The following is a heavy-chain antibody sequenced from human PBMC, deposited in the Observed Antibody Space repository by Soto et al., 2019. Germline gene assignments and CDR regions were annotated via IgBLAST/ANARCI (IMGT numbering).Heavy chain of an antibody. D-gene: IGHD3-3*01. CDR2: IIPLLGLT. V-gene: IGHV1-69*08. J-gene: IGHJ6*03. Sequence: HVQLLQSGAEVKMPGSSVKVSCHASGDTFSTHTITWVRQAPGQGLEWVGRIIPLLGLTDYAQKFQGRVVITADKSSSTTYMGLSRLRADATALDYCARDQHCSVSTCFGCPDVWGTGTSVTVSS. CDR1: GDTFSTHT. CDR3: ARDQHCSVSTCFGCPDV.